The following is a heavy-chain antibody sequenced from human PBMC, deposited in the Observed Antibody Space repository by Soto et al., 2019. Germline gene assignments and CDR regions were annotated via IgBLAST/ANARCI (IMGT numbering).Heavy chain of an antibody. D-gene: IGHD3-16*01. J-gene: IGHJ6*03. Sequence: QVQLQESGPGLVKPSETLSLSCSVSVGSISGHYWSWVRQTPGKGLEWIGYMYYSGSTNYNPSLKSRVTISVDTSKNHFSLRLTSVTAADTAVYYCARGPYYDLIWNYYYMDVWGKGTTVTVSS. CDR3: ARGPYYDLIWNYYYMDV. CDR2: MYYSGST. CDR1: VGSISGHY. V-gene: IGHV4-59*08.